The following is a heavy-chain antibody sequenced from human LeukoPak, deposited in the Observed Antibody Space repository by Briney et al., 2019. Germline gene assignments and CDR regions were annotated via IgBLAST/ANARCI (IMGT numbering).Heavy chain of an antibody. Sequence: PGRSLRLSCAASGFTFSSYSMNWVRQAPGKGLEWVSSISSSSSYIYYADSVKGRFTISRDNAKNSLYLQMNSLRAEDTAVYYCARGLKAVPAASSLEDAWGKGTTVTVSS. J-gene: IGHJ6*04. V-gene: IGHV3-21*01. CDR2: ISSSSSYI. CDR1: GFTFSSYS. CDR3: ARGLKAVPAASSLEDA. D-gene: IGHD2-2*01.